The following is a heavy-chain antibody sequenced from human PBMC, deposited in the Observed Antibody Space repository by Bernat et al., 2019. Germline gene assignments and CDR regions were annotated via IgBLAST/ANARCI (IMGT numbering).Heavy chain of an antibody. D-gene: IGHD3-3*01. CDR3: ARHGGRFLESGGPPRY. CDR1: GGSISSYY. CDR2: IYYSGST. Sequence: QVQLQESGPGLVKPSETLSLTCTVSGGSISSYYWSWIRQPPGKGLEWIGYIYYSGSTNYNPSLKSRVTISVYTAKNQFSLKLSSVPAAATAVYYCARHGGRFLESGGPPRYWGQGTLVTVSS. J-gene: IGHJ4*02. V-gene: IGHV4-59*08.